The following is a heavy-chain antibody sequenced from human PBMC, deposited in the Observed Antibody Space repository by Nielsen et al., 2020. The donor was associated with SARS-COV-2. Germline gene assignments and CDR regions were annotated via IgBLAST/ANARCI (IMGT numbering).Heavy chain of an antibody. D-gene: IGHD1-26*01. V-gene: IGHV3-30*18. CDR3: AKDQLDSYSGSYLDY. CDR2: ISYDGSNK. Sequence: LSPTCAASGFTFSSYGMHWVRQAPGKGLEWVAVISYDGSNKYYADSVKGRFTISRDNSKNTLYLQMNSLRAEDTAVYYCAKDQLDSYSGSYLDYWGQGTLVTVSS. CDR1: GFTFSSYG. J-gene: IGHJ4*02.